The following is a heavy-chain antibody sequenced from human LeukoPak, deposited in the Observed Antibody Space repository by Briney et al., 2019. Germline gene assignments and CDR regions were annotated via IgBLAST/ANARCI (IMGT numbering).Heavy chain of an antibody. Sequence: PGGSLRLSCAASGFTFSSYAMSWVRQAPGKGLDWVSAISGSGGSTYYADSVKGRFTISRDNSKNTLYLQMNSLRAEDTAVYYCAKKYSSGWYYFDYWGQGTLVTVSS. V-gene: IGHV3-23*01. CDR2: ISGSGGST. CDR3: AKKYSSGWYYFDY. CDR1: GFTFSSYA. J-gene: IGHJ4*02. D-gene: IGHD6-19*01.